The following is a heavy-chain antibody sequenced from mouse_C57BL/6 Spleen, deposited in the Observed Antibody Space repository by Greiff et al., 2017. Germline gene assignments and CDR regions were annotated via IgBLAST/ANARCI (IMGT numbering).Heavy chain of an antibody. J-gene: IGHJ2*01. D-gene: IGHD1-1*01. CDR1: GYTFTSYW. V-gene: IGHV1-7*01. Sequence: VQLQQSGAELAKPGASVKLSCKASGYTFTSYWMHWVKQRPGQGLEWIGYINPSSGYTKYNQKFKDKATLTADKSSSTAYMQLSRLTYEDSAVYCCARWDYGSSPDYWGQGTTLTVSA. CDR2: INPSSGYT. CDR3: ARWDYGSSPDY.